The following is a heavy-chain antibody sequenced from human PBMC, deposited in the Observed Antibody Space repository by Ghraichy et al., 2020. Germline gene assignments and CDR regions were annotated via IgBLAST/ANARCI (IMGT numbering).Heavy chain of an antibody. D-gene: IGHD1-26*01. CDR1: GYTFTNYG. CDR3: ARSGSYSYLDP. Sequence: ASVKVSCKTSGYTFTNYGISWVRQAPGQGLEWMGWISAFSGNAEYVQKFQGRVTMSIDTSTSTAYMDLRSLTSDDTAVYYCARSGSYSYLDPWGQGTLVTVSS. J-gene: IGHJ5*02. V-gene: IGHV1-18*01. CDR2: ISAFSGNA.